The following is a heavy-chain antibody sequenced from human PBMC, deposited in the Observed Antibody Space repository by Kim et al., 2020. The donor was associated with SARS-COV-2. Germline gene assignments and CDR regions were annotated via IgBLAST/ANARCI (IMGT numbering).Heavy chain of an antibody. D-gene: IGHD3-10*01. Sequence: PSLHSRRTISVDTSKSQFSLNLRSVTAADTAVYYCVRDGRGSDYFGMDVWGQGTTVTVSS. V-gene: IGHV4-59*01. CDR3: VRDGRGSDYFGMDV. J-gene: IGHJ6*02.